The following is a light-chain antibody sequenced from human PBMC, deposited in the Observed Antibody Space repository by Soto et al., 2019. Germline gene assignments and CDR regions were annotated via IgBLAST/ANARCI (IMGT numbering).Light chain of an antibody. Sequence: DVQMTQSPSAMSASVGDRVTITCRASQDISSFVAWFQQKPGKAPERLIYDTSSLQPGVPSRVNCSGFVPEFTLAISGLQPEDFATYYCLQHNSYPYTFGQGTKLEIK. CDR2: DTS. CDR3: LQHNSYPYT. CDR1: QDISSF. J-gene: IGKJ2*01. V-gene: IGKV1-17*03.